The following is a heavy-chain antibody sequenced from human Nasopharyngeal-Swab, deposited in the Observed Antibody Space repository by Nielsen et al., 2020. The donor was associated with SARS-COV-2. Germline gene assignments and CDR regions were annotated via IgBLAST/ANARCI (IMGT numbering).Heavy chain of an antibody. CDR1: GFTFSDHY. CDR2: ISSSSSTI. J-gene: IGHJ6*02. D-gene: IGHD1-1*01. CDR3: ASNWNDIRYYYYGMDV. Sequence: GGSLRLSCTASGFTFSDHYMSWIRRAPGKGLEWVSYISSSSSTIYYADSVKGRFTISRDNAKNSLYLQMNSLRDEDTAVYYCASNWNDIRYYYYGMDVWGQGTTVTVSS. V-gene: IGHV3-11*04.